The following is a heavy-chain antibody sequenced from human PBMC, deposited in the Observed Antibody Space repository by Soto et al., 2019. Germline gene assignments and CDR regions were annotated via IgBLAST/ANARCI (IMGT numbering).Heavy chain of an antibody. V-gene: IGHV4-31*03. D-gene: IGHD3-10*01. CDR3: ARDRRVREVPRFDP. J-gene: IGHJ5*02. Sequence: QVQLQESGPGLVKPSQTLSLTCTVSGGSISSGGYYWSWIRQHPGKGLEWIGYIYYSGSTYYNPSLKSRVTISVDTSKNQFSLKLSSVTAADKAVYYCARDRRVREVPRFDPWGQGTLVTVSS. CDR1: GGSISSGGYY. CDR2: IYYSGST.